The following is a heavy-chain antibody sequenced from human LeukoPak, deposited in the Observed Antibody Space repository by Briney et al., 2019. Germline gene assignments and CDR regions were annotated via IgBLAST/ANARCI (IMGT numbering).Heavy chain of an antibody. D-gene: IGHD3-10*01. CDR3: ARDGGFGFLAAFGI. V-gene: IGHV3-48*02. J-gene: IGHJ3*02. CDR2: ISGSGSVS. CDR1: GFTFSSYS. Sequence: GGSLRLSCAASGFTFSSYSMNWVRQAPGKGLEWISYISGSGSVSYYEDSVKGRFTISRDNAKNSLYLQMNSLRDEDTALYYCARDGGFGFLAAFGIWGQGTMVTVSS.